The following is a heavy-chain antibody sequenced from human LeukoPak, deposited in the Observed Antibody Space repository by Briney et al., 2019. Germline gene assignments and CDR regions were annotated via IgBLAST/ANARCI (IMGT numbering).Heavy chain of an antibody. V-gene: IGHV3-30*02. CDR2: IRYDGSNK. Sequence: PGGSLRLSCAASGFTFSNYGMHWVRQAPGKGLEWVAFIRYDGSNKYYADSVKGRFTISRDNSKNTLYLQMNSLRAEDTAVYYCAKDIIVVVVAAPVLIDAFDIWGQGTMVTVSS. CDR3: AKDIIVVVVAAPVLIDAFDI. CDR1: GFTFSNYG. J-gene: IGHJ3*02. D-gene: IGHD2-15*01.